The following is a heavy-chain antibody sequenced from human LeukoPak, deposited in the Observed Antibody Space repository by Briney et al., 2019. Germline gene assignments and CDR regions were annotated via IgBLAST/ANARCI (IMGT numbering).Heavy chain of an antibody. CDR3: AKDMGYTFGHAFDY. Sequence: GGSLRLSCAASGFTFSSYSMHWVRQAPGKGLEWVALTSYDGSNKYYADSVKGRFTISRDNSMNTLYLQMNGLRTEDTAMYYCAKDMGYTFGHAFDYWGQGTLVTVSS. D-gene: IGHD5-18*01. CDR2: TSYDGSNK. CDR1: GFTFSSYS. J-gene: IGHJ4*02. V-gene: IGHV3-30-3*01.